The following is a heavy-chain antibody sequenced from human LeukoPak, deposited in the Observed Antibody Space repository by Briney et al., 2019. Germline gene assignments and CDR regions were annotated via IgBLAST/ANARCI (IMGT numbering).Heavy chain of an antibody. V-gene: IGHV4-4*07. CDR3: ARGPPDFYNSGSYYNGYNWFDS. J-gene: IGHJ5*01. CDR1: GGSISSYY. CDR2: ISTSGST. Sequence: PSETLSLTCTVSGGSISSYYWSWIRQPAGKGLESIGHISTSGSTNYNPSLKSRVTISADTSKNQFSLTLTSVTAADTAVYYCARGPPDFYNSGSYYNGYNWFDSWGQGTLVTVSS. D-gene: IGHD3-10*01.